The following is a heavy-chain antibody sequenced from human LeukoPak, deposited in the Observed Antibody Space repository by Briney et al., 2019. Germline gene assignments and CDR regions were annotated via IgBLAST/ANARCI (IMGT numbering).Heavy chain of an antibody. V-gene: IGHV1-8*02. CDR2: MNPNSGNT. D-gene: IGHD1-26*01. J-gene: IGHJ6*03. CDR1: GYTFTSYD. CDR3: ATSFWDLHYYYYMDV. Sequence: ASVKVSCKASGYTFTSYDINWVRQATGQGLEWMGWMNPNSGNTGYAQKFQGRVTMTEDTSTDTAYMELSSLRSEDTAVYYCATSFWDLHYYYYMDVWGKGTTVTISS.